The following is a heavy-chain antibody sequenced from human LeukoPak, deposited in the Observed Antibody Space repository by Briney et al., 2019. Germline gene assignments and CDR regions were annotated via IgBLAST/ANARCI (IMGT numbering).Heavy chain of an antibody. J-gene: IGHJ4*02. CDR2: IIPIFGTA. Sequence: SVKVSCKASGGTFSSYAITWVRQAPGQGLEWMGRIIPIFGTANYAQKFQGRVTITTDESTSTAYMELSSLRSEDTAVYYCARGSLPIVVLPAALGDWGQGTLVTVSS. D-gene: IGHD2-2*01. V-gene: IGHV1-69*05. CDR3: ARGSLPIVVLPAALGD. CDR1: GGTFSSYA.